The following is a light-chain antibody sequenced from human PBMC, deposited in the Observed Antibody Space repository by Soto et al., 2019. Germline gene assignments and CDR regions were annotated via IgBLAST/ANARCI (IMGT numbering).Light chain of an antibody. Sequence: DIQMTQSPSSVSASLGDRVAITCRASQGISRSLAWYQQKPGKPPKLLIYEAFNLQSGVPSRFSGSGSGTDFTLTISSLQPEDFASYYCQQANRFPYTFGQGTKLEMK. CDR2: EAF. V-gene: IGKV1-12*01. J-gene: IGKJ2*01. CDR1: QGISRS. CDR3: QQANRFPYT.